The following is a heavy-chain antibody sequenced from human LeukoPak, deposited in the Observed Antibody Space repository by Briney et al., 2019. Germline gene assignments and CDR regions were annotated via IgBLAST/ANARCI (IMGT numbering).Heavy chain of an antibody. J-gene: IGHJ4*02. CDR2: IYPGDSDT. Sequence: GESLKISCKGSGYSFTSYWIGWVRQMPGKGLEWMGIIYPGDSDTRYSPSFQGQVTISADKSISTAYLQWSSLKASDTAMYYRARSAPHYDFWSGAGELDYWGQGTLVTVSS. CDR1: GYSFTSYW. CDR3: ARSAPHYDFWSGAGELDY. V-gene: IGHV5-51*01. D-gene: IGHD3-3*01.